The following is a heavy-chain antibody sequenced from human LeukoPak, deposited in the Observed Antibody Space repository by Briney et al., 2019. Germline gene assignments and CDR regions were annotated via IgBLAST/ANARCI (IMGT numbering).Heavy chain of an antibody. CDR2: ISYDGSNK. J-gene: IGHJ4*02. CDR1: GFTFSSYA. D-gene: IGHD3-10*01. Sequence: GGSLRLSCAASGFTFSSYAMHWVRQAPGKGLEWVAVISYDGSNKYYADSVKGRFTISRDNSKNTLYLQMNSLRAEDTAVYYCAKPPERVRGVIILYDYWGQGTLVTVSS. CDR3: AKPPERVRGVIILYDY. V-gene: IGHV3-30*04.